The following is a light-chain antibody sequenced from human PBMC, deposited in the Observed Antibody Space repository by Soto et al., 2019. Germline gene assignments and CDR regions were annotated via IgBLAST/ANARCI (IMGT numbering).Light chain of an antibody. V-gene: IGKV4-1*01. J-gene: IGKJ2*01. CDR1: QNVLYKSNNENY. CDR3: QQYYNTPPYT. CDR2: WAS. Sequence: DIVMTQSPDSLAVSLGERATINCKSSQNVLYKSNNENYLAWFQQKPGQPPKLPIYWASTRNSGVPDRFTGSGSGSDFTLTISSLQAEDVEFYYCQQYYNTPPYTFGQGTKLEI.